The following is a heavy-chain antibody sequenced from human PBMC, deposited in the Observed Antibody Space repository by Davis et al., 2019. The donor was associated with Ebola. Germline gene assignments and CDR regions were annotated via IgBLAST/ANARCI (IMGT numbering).Heavy chain of an antibody. J-gene: IGHJ4*02. Sequence: MPSETLSLTCIVSGGSVSSGPSYWNWIPQPPGKGLEWIGFISNSGSTSYSPSLKSRATISLDTSKNQFSLNLDSVTAADAAVYYCVRVGWGAHWGQGTLVTVSS. D-gene: IGHD3-16*01. CDR2: ISNSGST. CDR3: VRVGWGAH. V-gene: IGHV4-61*01. CDR1: GGSVSSGPSY.